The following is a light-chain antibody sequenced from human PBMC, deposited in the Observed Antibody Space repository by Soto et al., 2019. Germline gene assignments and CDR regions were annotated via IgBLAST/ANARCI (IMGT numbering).Light chain of an antibody. V-gene: IGLV2-23*03. J-gene: IGLJ3*02. CDR2: EGN. Sequence: QSVLTQPASVSGSPGQSITISCTGTSSDVGSYNLVSWYQQHPGNAPKLMIYEGNKRPSGVPNRFSGSKSGNTASLTISGLQDEDAADYYCCSAAGRSTFWVFGGGTKLTVL. CDR3: CSAAGRSTFWV. CDR1: SSDVGSYNL.